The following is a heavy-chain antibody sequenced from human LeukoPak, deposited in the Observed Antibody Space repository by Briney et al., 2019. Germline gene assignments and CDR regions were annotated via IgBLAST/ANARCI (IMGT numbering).Heavy chain of an antibody. CDR1: GDSITPYY. CDR3: ARHAVYAGSGWAFDY. D-gene: IGHD6-19*01. CDR2: VYYSGSGSA. Sequence: PSETLSLTCTVSGDSITPYYWSWIRQPPGKGLEWIGYVYYSGSGSASNNPSLKSRVIISVDTSKNQFSLNLKSVTAADTAVYFCARHAVYAGSGWAFDYWGQGTLVAVSS. J-gene: IGHJ4*02. V-gene: IGHV4-59*08.